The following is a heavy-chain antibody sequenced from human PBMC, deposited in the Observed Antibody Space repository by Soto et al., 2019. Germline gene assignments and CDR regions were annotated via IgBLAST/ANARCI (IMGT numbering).Heavy chain of an antibody. CDR3: ARTSSTANFEG. J-gene: IGHJ4*02. CDR2: IRAFSGRK. V-gene: IGHV1-18*01. Sequence: QVQLVQSGAEVKKPGASVKVSCKTSGFNFFNYGYTWVRQAPGQGLEWVGCIRAFSGRKDYAPKFQGRVTLTADTXTSTAYMELGSLTSDDTAVYYCARTSSTANFEGWGQGTLVTVSS. CDR1: GFNFFNYG. D-gene: IGHD1-26*01.